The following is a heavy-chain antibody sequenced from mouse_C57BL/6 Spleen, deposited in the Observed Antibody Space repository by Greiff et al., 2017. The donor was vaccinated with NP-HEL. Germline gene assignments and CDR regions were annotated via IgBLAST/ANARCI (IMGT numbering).Heavy chain of an antibody. CDR1: GYAFSSSW. CDR3: ARRSDYYGSSYYAMDY. CDR2: IYPGDGDT. Sequence: LQESGPELVKPGASVKISCKASGYAFSSSWMNWVKQRPGKGLEWIGRIYPGDGDTNYNGKFKGKATLTADKSSSTAYMQLSSLTSEDSAVYFCARRSDYYGSSYYAMDYWGQGTSVTVSS. J-gene: IGHJ4*01. V-gene: IGHV1-82*01. D-gene: IGHD1-1*01.